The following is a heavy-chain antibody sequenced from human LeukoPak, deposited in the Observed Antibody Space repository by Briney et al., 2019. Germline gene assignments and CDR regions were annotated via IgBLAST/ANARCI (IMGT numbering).Heavy chain of an antibody. D-gene: IGHD3-10*01. Sequence: GGSLRLSCAASGFTFSSYAMSWVRQAPGKGLEWVSAISGSGGSTYYADSVKGRFTISRDNSKNTLYLQMNSLRAEDTAVYYCAKPPGGYGSGSYSSPFDYWGQGTLVTVSS. V-gene: IGHV3-23*01. J-gene: IGHJ4*02. CDR3: AKPPGGYGSGSYSSPFDY. CDR1: GFTFSSYA. CDR2: ISGSGGST.